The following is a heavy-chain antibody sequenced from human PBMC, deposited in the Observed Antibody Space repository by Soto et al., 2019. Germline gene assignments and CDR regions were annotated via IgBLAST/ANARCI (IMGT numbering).Heavy chain of an antibody. CDR3: ATSDILTGYYFDY. Sequence: AAVKVSCKVSGYTLTELSMHWVRQAPGKGLEWMGGFDPEDGETIYAQKFQGRVTMTEDTSTDTAYMELSSLRSEDTAVYYCATSDILTGYYFDYWGQGTLVTVSS. J-gene: IGHJ4*02. D-gene: IGHD3-9*01. CDR1: GYTLTELS. V-gene: IGHV1-24*01. CDR2: FDPEDGET.